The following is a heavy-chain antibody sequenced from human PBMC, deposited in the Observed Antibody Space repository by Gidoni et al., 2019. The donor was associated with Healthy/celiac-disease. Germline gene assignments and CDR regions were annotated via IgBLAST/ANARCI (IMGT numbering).Heavy chain of an antibody. CDR2: ISWNSGSI. D-gene: IGHD2-15*01. V-gene: IGHV3-9*01. Sequence: EVQLVESGGGLVQPGRPLRPDCAATGVTSDDEDMNWVRQAPGKGLEWVSGISWNSGSIGYADSVKGRFTISRDNAKNSLYLQMNSLSAEDTSLYYCAKGNEGYCSGGSCYSLDYWGQGTLVTVSS. J-gene: IGHJ4*02. CDR3: AKGNEGYCSGGSCYSLDY. CDR1: GVTSDDED.